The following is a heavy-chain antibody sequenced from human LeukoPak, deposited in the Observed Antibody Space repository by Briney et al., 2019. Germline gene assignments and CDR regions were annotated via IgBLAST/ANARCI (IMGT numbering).Heavy chain of an antibody. CDR3: AQDYGGNRLFDP. CDR1: GFTFSSYW. V-gene: IGHV3-74*01. D-gene: IGHD4-23*01. CDR2: INSDGSST. J-gene: IGHJ5*02. Sequence: GGSLRLSXAASGFTFSSYWMHWVRQAPGKGLVWVSRINSDGSSTSYADSVKGRFTISRDNAKNTLYLQMNSLRAEDTAVYYCAQDYGGNRLFDPWGQGTLVTVSS.